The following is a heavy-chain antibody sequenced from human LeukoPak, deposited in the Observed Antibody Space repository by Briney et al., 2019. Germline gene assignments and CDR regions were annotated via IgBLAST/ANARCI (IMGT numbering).Heavy chain of an antibody. D-gene: IGHD3-10*01. Sequence: GGSLRLSCAASGFTFNYYGMHWVRQAPGKGLEWVAFIRYDGNDKYYAKSVKGRFTISRDTSRNTLYLQMNSLRPEDTAVYYCAKDLMRDRWFGESWGQGTLVTVSS. CDR3: AKDLMRDRWFGES. V-gene: IGHV3-30*02. J-gene: IGHJ5*02. CDR2: IRYDGNDK. CDR1: GFTFNYYG.